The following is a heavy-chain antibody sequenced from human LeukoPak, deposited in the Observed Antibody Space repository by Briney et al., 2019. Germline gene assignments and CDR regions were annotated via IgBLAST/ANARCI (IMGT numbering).Heavy chain of an antibody. J-gene: IGHJ4*02. CDR2: IYTSGGT. V-gene: IGHV4-4*09. D-gene: IGHD6-6*01. Sequence: SETLSLTCTVSGDSISSYYWSWIRQPPGKGLKWIGYIYTSGGTNYIPSLKGRVTISIDTSKNQFSLKLSSVTAADSAVYYCARLTRLSTSPDRYYLDYWGQGTLVTVSS. CDR1: GDSISSYY. CDR3: ARLTRLSTSPDRYYLDY.